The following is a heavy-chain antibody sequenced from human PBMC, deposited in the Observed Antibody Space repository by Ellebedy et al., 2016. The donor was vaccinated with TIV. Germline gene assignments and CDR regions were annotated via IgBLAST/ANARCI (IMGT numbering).Heavy chain of an antibody. J-gene: IGHJ4*02. V-gene: IGHV3-66*01. CDR3: ARRGPMVATDIDY. D-gene: IGHD5-12*01. CDR2: IYSVGST. CDR1: GFTVGNNY. Sequence: GESLKISCAASGFTVGNNYMSWVRQAPGKGLEWVALIYSVGSTDYADSVRGRFTISRDNSKNTLYLQMNSLRAEDTAVYYCARRGPMVATDIDYWGQGTLVTVSS.